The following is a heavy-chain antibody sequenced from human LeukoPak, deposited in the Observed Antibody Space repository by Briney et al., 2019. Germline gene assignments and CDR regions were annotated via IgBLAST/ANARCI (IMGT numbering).Heavy chain of an antibody. CDR1: GFTFSKYW. Sequence: GGSLRLSCAASGFTFSKYWMLWVRQAPGKGLESVSRINTDGTVTTYADSVKGRFTVSRDNADNTMFLQMNSVRDEDTAVYYCAKKGPTVAGASPYYFDYWGQGTLVTVSS. V-gene: IGHV3-74*01. CDR3: AKKGPTVAGASPYYFDY. J-gene: IGHJ4*02. CDR2: INTDGTVT. D-gene: IGHD6-19*01.